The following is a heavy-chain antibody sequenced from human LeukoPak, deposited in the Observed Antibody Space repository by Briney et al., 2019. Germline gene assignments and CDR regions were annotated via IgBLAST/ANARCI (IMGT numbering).Heavy chain of an antibody. Sequence: SETLSLTCTVSGGSISSYYWSWIRQPAGKGLEWIGRIYTSGSTNYNPSLKSRVTMSVDTSKNQFSLKLSSVTAADTAVYYCARDRDCSGGSSYLDYWGQGTLVTVSP. J-gene: IGHJ4*02. V-gene: IGHV4-4*07. CDR2: IYTSGST. D-gene: IGHD2-15*01. CDR1: GGSISSYY. CDR3: ARDRDCSGGSSYLDY.